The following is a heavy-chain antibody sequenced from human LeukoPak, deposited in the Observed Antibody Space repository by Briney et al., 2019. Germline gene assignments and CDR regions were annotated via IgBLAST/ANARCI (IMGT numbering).Heavy chain of an antibody. CDR1: GFTFSSYW. V-gene: IGHV3-7*01. Sequence: GGSLRLSCAASGFTFSSYWMSWVRQAPGKGLEWVANIKQDGSEKYYVDSVKGRFTISRDNAKNSLYLQMNSLRAEDTAVYYCVRDQNLLSAFVGAFDIWGQGTMVPVSS. CDR3: VRDQNLLSAFVGAFDI. J-gene: IGHJ3*02. CDR2: IKQDGSEK. D-gene: IGHD3-10*01.